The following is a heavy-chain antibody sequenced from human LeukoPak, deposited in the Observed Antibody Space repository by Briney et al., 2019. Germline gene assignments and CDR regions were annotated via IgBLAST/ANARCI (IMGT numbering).Heavy chain of an antibody. CDR3: ARVGHYYDSSGYYVNWFDP. CDR2: IYTSGST. CDR1: GGSISSGSYY. V-gene: IGHV4-61*02. J-gene: IGHJ5*02. Sequence: SQTLSLTCTVSGGSISSGSYYWSWIRQPAGKGLEWIGRIYTSGSTNYNPSLKSRVTISVDTSKNQFSLKLSSVTVADTAVYYCARVGHYYDSSGYYVNWFDPWGQGTLVTVSS. D-gene: IGHD3-22*01.